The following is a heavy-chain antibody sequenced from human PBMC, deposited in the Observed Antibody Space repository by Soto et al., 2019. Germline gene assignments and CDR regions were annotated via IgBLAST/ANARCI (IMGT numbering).Heavy chain of an antibody. J-gene: IGHJ5*02. Sequence: EVQLLESGGGLVQPGGSLRLSCAASGFTFSSYAMSWVRQAPGKGLEWVSAISGSGGSTYYADSVKGRFTISRDNSKNTLYLQMNSLRAEDTAVYYCARDLWSGYWFDPWGQGTLVTVSS. CDR1: GFTFSSYA. V-gene: IGHV3-23*01. D-gene: IGHD3-3*01. CDR2: ISGSGGST. CDR3: ARDLWSGYWFDP.